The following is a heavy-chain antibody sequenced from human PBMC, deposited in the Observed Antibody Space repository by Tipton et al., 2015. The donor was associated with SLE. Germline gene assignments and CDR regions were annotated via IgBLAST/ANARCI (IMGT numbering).Heavy chain of an antibody. J-gene: IGHJ4*02. D-gene: IGHD5-18*01. CDR1: GYTFTSYG. Sequence: QLVQSGAEVKKPGASVKVSCKASGYTFTSYGISWVRQAPGQGLEWMGWISAYNGNTNYAQKLQGRVTMTTDTSTSTAYMELRSLRSDDTAAYYCARPSGYTAMAPYYYYFDYWGQGTLVTVSS. V-gene: IGHV1-18*01. CDR2: ISAYNGNT. CDR3: ARPSGYTAMAPYYYYFDY.